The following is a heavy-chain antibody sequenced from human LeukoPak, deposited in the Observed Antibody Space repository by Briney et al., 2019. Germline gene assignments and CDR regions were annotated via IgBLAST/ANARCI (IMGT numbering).Heavy chain of an antibody. CDR2: ISAYNGNT. CDR3: ARESLSNYFDY. J-gene: IGHJ4*02. Sequence: ASVTVSCMASRYSFTSYVISWVRQAPGQGLGWMGWISAYNGNTNYAQKLQGRVTMTTDTSTSTAYMELRSLRSDDTAVYYCARESLSNYFDYWGQGTLVTVSS. D-gene: IGHD1-26*01. V-gene: IGHV1-18*01. CDR1: RYSFTSYV.